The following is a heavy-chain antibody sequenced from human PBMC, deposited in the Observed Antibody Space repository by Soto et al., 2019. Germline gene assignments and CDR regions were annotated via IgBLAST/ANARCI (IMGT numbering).Heavy chain of an antibody. D-gene: IGHD2-2*01. J-gene: IGHJ4*02. Sequence: EVQLVESGGGLVKPGGSLRLSCAASGFTFSNAWMSWVRQAPGKGLEWVGRIKSKTDGGTTDYAAPVKGRFTISRDDSKNTLYLQMNSLKTEDTAVYYCTTGSIEKRGGVPAAVSHWGQGTLVTVSS. CDR1: GFTFSNAW. CDR2: IKSKTDGGTT. V-gene: IGHV3-15*01. CDR3: TTGSIEKRGGVPAAVSH.